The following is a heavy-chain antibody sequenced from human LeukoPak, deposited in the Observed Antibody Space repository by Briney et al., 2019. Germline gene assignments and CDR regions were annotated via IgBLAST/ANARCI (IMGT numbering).Heavy chain of an antibody. V-gene: IGHV3-7*01. Sequence: GGSLRLSCAASGFTFSSYWMSWVRQAPGKGLEWVANIKQDGSEKYYVDSVKGRFTISRDNAKNSLYLQMNSLRAEDTAVYYCARVGGGYSSSWYGLGWFDPWGQGTLVTVSS. CDR3: ARVGGGYSSSWYGLGWFDP. J-gene: IGHJ5*02. CDR1: GFTFSSYW. CDR2: IKQDGSEK. D-gene: IGHD6-13*01.